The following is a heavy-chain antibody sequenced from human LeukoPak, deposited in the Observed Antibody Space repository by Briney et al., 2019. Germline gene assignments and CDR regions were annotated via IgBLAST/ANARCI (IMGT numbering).Heavy chain of an antibody. CDR2: IIPIFGTA. V-gene: IGHV1-69*13. CDR1: GGTFSSYA. Sequence: SVKVSCKASGGTFSSYAISWVRQAPGQGLEWMGGIIPIFGTANYAQKFQGRVTITADESTSTAYMELSSLRSEDTAVYYCARRDSLWSDDAFDIWGQGTMVTVSS. CDR3: ARRDSLWSDDAFDI. J-gene: IGHJ3*02. D-gene: IGHD3-3*01.